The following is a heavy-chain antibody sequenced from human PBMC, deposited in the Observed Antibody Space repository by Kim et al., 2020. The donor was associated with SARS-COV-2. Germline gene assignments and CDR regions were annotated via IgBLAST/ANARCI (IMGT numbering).Heavy chain of an antibody. CDR2: ISWNSGSI. D-gene: IGHD5-18*01. CDR1: GFTFGDYA. Sequence: GGSLRLSCAASGFTFGDYAMHWVRQAPGKGLEWVSGISWNSGSIGYADSVKGRFTISRDNAKNSLYLQMNSLRDEDTALYYCAKEEEYSYGGVDYWGQGTLVTVSS. V-gene: IGHV3-9*01. J-gene: IGHJ4*02. CDR3: AKEEEYSYGGVDY.